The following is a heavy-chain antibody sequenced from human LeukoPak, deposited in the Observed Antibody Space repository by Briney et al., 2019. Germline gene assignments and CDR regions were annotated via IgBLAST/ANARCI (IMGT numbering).Heavy chain of an antibody. V-gene: IGHV1-8*03. J-gene: IGHJ6*03. CDR1: GYTFTSYD. D-gene: IGHD5-12*01. Sequence: ASVKVSCKASGYTFTSYDINWVRQATGQGLEWMGWMNPNSGNTGYAQKFQGRVTITRNTSISTAYMELSSLRSEDTAVYYCARGRSGYEQSYYYYYMDVWGKGNTVTVSS. CDR3: ARGRSGYEQSYYYYYMDV. CDR2: MNPNSGNT.